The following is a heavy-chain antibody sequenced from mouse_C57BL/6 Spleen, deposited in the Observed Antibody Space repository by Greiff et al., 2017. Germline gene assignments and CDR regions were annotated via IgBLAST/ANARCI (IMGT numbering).Heavy chain of an antibody. D-gene: IGHD2-14*01. J-gene: IGHJ2*01. CDR1: GYTFTSYW. V-gene: IGHV1-69*01. CDR2: IDPSDSYT. CDR3: ARGGEGTTGYIDN. Sequence: QVQLQQPGAELVMPGASVKLSCKASGYTFTSYWMHWVKQRPGQGLEWIGEIDPSDSYTNYNQKFKGKSTLTVDKSSSTAYMQLSSLTSEDSAVYNCARGGEGTTGYIDNWGEGTTLTVSS.